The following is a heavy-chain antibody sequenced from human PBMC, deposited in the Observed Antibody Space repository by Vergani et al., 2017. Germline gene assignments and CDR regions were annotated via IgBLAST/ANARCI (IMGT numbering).Heavy chain of an antibody. CDR1: GFTFSSYG. Sequence: QVQLVESGGGVVQPGRSLRLSCAASGFTFSSYGMHWVRQAPGKGLEWVAVIWYDGSNKYYADSVKGRFTISRDNSKNTLYLQMNRLRAEDTAVYYCAREWGNWNYLAYWGQGTLVTVSS. CDR3: AREWGNWNYLAY. CDR2: IWYDGSNK. V-gene: IGHV3-33*01. D-gene: IGHD1-20*01. J-gene: IGHJ4*02.